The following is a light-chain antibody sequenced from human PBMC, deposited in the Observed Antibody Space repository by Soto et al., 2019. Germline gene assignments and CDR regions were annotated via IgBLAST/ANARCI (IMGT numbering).Light chain of an antibody. CDR1: QSITSW. J-gene: IGKJ2*01. V-gene: IGKV1-5*03. CDR2: KAS. Sequence: DIRMTQSPSTLSASFGDRVTITCRASQSITSWLAWYQQKPGKAPKLLIYKASTLESGVPSRFSGSGSGTEFTLTISSLQPDDVATYHCQQYNSYPHTFGQGTKLEI. CDR3: QQYNSYPHT.